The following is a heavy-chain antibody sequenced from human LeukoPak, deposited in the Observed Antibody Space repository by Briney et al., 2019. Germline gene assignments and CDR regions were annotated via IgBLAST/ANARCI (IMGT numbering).Heavy chain of an antibody. CDR3: ARQSYYYDSSGYYHDY. CDR1: GFTFSGYW. CDR2: INTDGSST. V-gene: IGHV3-74*01. Sequence: PGGSLRLSCAASGFTFSGYWMHWVRQDPGKGLLWVSRINTDGSSTTYADSVKGRFTISRDNTKNTLYLQVNSLRAEDTAVYYCARQSYYYDSSGYYHDYWGQGTLVTVSS. D-gene: IGHD3-22*01. J-gene: IGHJ4*02.